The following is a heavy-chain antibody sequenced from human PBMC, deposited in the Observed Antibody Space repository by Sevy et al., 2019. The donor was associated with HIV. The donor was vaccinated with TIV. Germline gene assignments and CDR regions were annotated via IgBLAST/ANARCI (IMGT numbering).Heavy chain of an antibody. CDR2: IRYDGSNK. CDR3: ANLYSNYSNYYYYYYMDV. CDR1: GFTFSSYG. Sequence: GGSLRLSCAASGFTFSSYGMHWVRQAPGKGLEWVAFIRYDGSNKYYADSVKGRFTISRDNSKNTLYLQMNSLRAEDTAVYYCANLYSNYSNYYYYYYMDVWGKGTTVTVSS. J-gene: IGHJ6*03. V-gene: IGHV3-30*02. D-gene: IGHD4-4*01.